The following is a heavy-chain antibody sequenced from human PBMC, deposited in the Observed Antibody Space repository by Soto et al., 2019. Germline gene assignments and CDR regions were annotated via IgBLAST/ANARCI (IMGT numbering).Heavy chain of an antibody. D-gene: IGHD3-3*01. CDR3: ARVYYDFWSGYFMPPWFDP. CDR1: GGSFSGYY. J-gene: IGHJ5*02. CDR2: INHSGST. Sequence: PSETLSLTCAVYGGSFSGYYWSWIRQPPGKGLEWIGEINHSGSTNYNPSLKSRVTISVDTSKDQFSLKLSSVTAADTAVYYCARVYYDFWSGYFMPPWFDPWGQGTLVTVSS. V-gene: IGHV4-34*01.